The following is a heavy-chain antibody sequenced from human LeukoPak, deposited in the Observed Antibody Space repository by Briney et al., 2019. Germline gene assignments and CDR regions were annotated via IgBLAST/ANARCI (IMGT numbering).Heavy chain of an antibody. Sequence: GGSVTVSCTASGYSFTAYWIHWVRQAPGQGFEWMGCMNPNSGVTGYAQSFQGRVTMTRDTSISTAYMELNSLTSDDSAVYYCARDPGYLQSDYWGQGTLVSVPS. D-gene: IGHD5-24*01. J-gene: IGHJ4*01. CDR1: GYSFTAYW. V-gene: IGHV1-2*02. CDR3: ARDPGYLQSDY. CDR2: MNPNSGVT.